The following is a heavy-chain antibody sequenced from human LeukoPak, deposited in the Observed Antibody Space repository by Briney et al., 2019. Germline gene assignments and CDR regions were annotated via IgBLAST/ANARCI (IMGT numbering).Heavy chain of an antibody. CDR3: ARDQGAYFDY. CDR1: GFTFSSYS. D-gene: IGHD1-26*01. V-gene: IGHV3-48*01. CDR2: IGAAGSTI. Sequence: GGSLRLSCAASGFTFSSYSMNRVRQAPGKGLEWVSYIGAAGSTIYYADSVKGRFTISRDNSKNTLYLQMNSLRAEDTAVYYCARDQGAYFDYWGQGTLVTVSS. J-gene: IGHJ4*02.